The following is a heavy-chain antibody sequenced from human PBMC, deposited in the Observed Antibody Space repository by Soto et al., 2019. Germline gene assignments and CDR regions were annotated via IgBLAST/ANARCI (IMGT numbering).Heavy chain of an antibody. CDR2: IYYSGST. V-gene: IGHV4-59*01. CDR1: DDSISSYY. J-gene: IGHJ2*01. D-gene: IGHD2-2*01. CDR3: ARGLLSHWYFDL. Sequence: SETLSLTCTVSDDSISSYYWSWIRQPPGKGLEWIGYIYYSGSTNYNPSLTGRVTLSVDTSKNQFSLKLSSLTAADTAVYYCARGLLSHWYFDLWGRGTLVTVAS.